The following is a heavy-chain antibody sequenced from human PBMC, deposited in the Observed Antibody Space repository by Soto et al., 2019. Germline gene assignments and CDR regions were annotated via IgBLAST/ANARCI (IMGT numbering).Heavy chain of an antibody. CDR2: MSYDGNNK. D-gene: IGHD2-2*01. Sequence: QVQLVESGGGVVQPGRSLRLSCAASGFTFSNYGMHWVRQAPGKGPEWVTIMSYDGNNKFYADSVKGRFTMSRDNSKITLYLQLDSRIAEEKAVYYCAKDVYCGTTGCLSNIVHYWGQGTLVTVSS. CDR1: GFTFSNYG. J-gene: IGHJ4*02. CDR3: AKDVYCGTTGCLSNIVHY. V-gene: IGHV3-30*18.